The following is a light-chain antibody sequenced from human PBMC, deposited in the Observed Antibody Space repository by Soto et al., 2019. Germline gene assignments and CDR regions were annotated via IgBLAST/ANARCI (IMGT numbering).Light chain of an antibody. CDR3: QQCRNWPYT. J-gene: IGKJ2*01. V-gene: IGKV3-15*01. CDR1: RFVSSD. CDR2: GAS. Sequence: VMTQSPGTLSVSPGERATLSCRASRFVSSDLAWYQQKPGQAHRLLVFGASTRATGVPARFSGSGTGTEFTLTISSLQSEDFAVYYCQQCRNWPYTFGQGTRLEIK.